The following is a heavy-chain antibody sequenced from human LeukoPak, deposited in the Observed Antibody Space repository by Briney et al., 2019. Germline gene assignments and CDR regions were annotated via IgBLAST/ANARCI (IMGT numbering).Heavy chain of an antibody. J-gene: IGHJ4*02. CDR3: ARGTAGALDY. Sequence: GGSLRLSCAASGFTFSSYDIHWVRQAAGKGLEWVSAIGTAGDTFYSGSVKGRFTVSRENAKNSLYLQMNSLRAEDTAVYYCARGTAGALDYWAQGTLVTVSS. CDR2: IGTAGDT. CDR1: GFTFSSYD. D-gene: IGHD6-19*01. V-gene: IGHV3-13*01.